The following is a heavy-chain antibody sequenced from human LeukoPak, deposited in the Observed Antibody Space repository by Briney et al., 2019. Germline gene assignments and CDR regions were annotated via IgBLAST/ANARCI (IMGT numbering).Heavy chain of an antibody. CDR1: EFTVSSNY. D-gene: IGHD5-12*01. V-gene: IGHV3-53*01. CDR3: ARGGGYGQDFDY. Sequence: PGGSLRLSCAASEFTVSSNYVSWVRQAPGKGLEWVSVIYPGGNTYYADSVKGRFTISRDNSKNTLYLQMNILGADDTAVYYCARGGGYGQDFDYWGQGTLVTVSS. CDR2: IYPGGNT. J-gene: IGHJ4*02.